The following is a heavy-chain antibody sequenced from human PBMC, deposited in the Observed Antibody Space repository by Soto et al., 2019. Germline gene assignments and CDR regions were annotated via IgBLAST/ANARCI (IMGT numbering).Heavy chain of an antibody. D-gene: IGHD1-26*01. J-gene: IGHJ4*02. CDR3: AKDQYSGSPGKPDY. Sequence: PGGSQRLSSAASGFSFSSYGMHWVRQAPGKGLEWVAVIWYDGSNKYYPDSVKGRFTISRDNSKNTLYLQVNSLRAEDTAVYYCAKDQYSGSPGKPDYWGQGTLVTVSS. V-gene: IGHV3-33*06. CDR1: GFSFSSYG. CDR2: IWYDGSNK.